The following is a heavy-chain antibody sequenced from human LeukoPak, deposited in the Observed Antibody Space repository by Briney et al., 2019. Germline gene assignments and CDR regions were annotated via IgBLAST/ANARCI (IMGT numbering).Heavy chain of an antibody. Sequence: SQTLSLTCAVSGGSISSGGYSWSWIRQPPGKGLEWIGYIYHSGSTYYNPSLKSRVTISVDRSKNQFSLKLSSVTAADTAVYYCARGPSIAVAGSWTGYYFDYWGQGTLVTVSS. D-gene: IGHD6-19*01. V-gene: IGHV4-30-2*01. CDR2: IYHSGST. CDR3: ARGPSIAVAGSWTGYYFDY. CDR1: GGSISSGGYS. J-gene: IGHJ4*02.